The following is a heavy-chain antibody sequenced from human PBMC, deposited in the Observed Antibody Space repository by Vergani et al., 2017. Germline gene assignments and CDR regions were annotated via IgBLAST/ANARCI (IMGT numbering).Heavy chain of an antibody. Sequence: EVQLLESGGGLVQPGGSLRLSCAASGFTFSSYAMSWVRQAPGKGLEWVSAISGSGGSTYYADSVKGRFTISRDNSKNTLYLQMNSLRAEDTAVYYCAKDVQSNSLLEWLLSPSAFDYWGQGTLVTVSS. J-gene: IGHJ4*02. CDR1: GFTFSSYA. V-gene: IGHV3-23*01. CDR3: AKDVQSNSLLEWLLSPSAFDY. CDR2: ISGSGGST. D-gene: IGHD3-3*01.